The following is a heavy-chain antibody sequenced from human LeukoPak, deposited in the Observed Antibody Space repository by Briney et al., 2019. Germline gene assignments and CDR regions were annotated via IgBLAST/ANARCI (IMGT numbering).Heavy chain of an antibody. Sequence: GGSLRLSCAASGFTFSYYWMYWVRQAPGKGLEWVASIKLDGSEQYYLGSVKGRFTISRDNARNSLYLQMNSLRAEDTAMYYCARDSPWGWSMDVWGKGTTVTVSS. CDR1: GFTFSYYW. D-gene: IGHD3-16*01. V-gene: IGHV3-7*01. J-gene: IGHJ6*03. CDR3: ARDSPWGWSMDV. CDR2: IKLDGSEQ.